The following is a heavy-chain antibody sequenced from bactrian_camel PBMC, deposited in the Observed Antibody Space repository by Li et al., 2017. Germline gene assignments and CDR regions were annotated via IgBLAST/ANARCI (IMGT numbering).Heavy chain of an antibody. Sequence: HVQLVESGGGLVQPGESLRLSCVASGITFSRHDMSWVRQAPGKGLEWVCSINSDGRLTYYSDSVKGRFTISRDNAKNTLYLQLNSLKTEDTAMYYCANDANWAWGYWGQGTQVTVS. V-gene: IGHV3-2*01. CDR2: INSDGRLT. D-gene: IGHD8*01. J-gene: IGHJ4*01. CDR3: ANDANWAWGY. CDR1: GITFSRHD.